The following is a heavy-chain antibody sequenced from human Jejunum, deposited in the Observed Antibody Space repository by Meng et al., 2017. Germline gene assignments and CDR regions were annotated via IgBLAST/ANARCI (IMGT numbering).Heavy chain of an antibody. CDR3: ARDDWGSLDY. J-gene: IGHJ4*02. V-gene: IGHV4-61*08. CDR2: AST. CDR1: GGCVRSRGDP. Sequence: VQPEGWGPRPGRSTEPPSLTCAVSGGCVRSRGDPRGWSQEPAGEGLVWSGYASTNYNPSLKSRVTISIDTSKNQFPLKLNSVTAADTAVYYCARDDWGSLDYWGQGVLVTVSS. D-gene: IGHD7-27*01.